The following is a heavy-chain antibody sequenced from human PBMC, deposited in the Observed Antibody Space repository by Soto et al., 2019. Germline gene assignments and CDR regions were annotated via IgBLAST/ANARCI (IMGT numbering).Heavy chain of an antibody. CDR1: GFSFSPYD. V-gene: IGHV3-23*01. CDR3: AKGDCSGGRCYRGFDY. Sequence: GGSLRLSCVTSGFSFSPYDMNWVRQAPGKGLEWVSGVSASGSITSYADSAKGRFTISRDNAKNTVFLQMTGLRAEDTAVYFCAKGDCSGGRCYRGFDYWGQGTLVTV. J-gene: IGHJ4*02. D-gene: IGHD2-15*01. CDR2: VSASGSIT.